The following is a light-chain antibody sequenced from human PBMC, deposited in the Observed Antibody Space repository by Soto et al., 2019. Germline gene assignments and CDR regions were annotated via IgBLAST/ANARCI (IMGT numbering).Light chain of an antibody. V-gene: IGLV1-44*01. CDR2: TNH. Sequence: QSVLTQPPSASGTPGQRITISCSGSSSNIGSHTVNWHQQVPGTAPKLLIYTNHQRPSGVPDRFSGSKSGTSASLAISGLRSEDEANFYCAAWDDSLNAVVFGGGTKLTVL. CDR1: SSNIGSHT. J-gene: IGLJ2*01. CDR3: AAWDDSLNAVV.